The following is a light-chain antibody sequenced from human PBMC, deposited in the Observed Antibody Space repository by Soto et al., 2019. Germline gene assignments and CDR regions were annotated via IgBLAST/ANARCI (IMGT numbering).Light chain of an antibody. V-gene: IGLV1-40*01. CDR2: GNS. CDR3: PSYDSTLSGSG. J-gene: IGLJ3*02. CDR1: SSNIGAGYD. Sequence: QSVLTQPPSVSGAPGQRVTISCTGSSSNIGAGYDVHWYQQLPGTAPKLLIYGNSNRPSGVPDRFSGSKSGTSASLAITGLQAEDEADYYCPSYDSTLSGSGFGGGTKLTVL.